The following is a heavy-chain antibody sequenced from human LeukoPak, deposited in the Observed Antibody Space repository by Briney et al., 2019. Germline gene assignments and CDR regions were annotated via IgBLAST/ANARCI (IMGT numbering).Heavy chain of an antibody. Sequence: SENLSLTCTVSGGSMSSYYWSWIRQPPGKGLEWIGYIYDSGSTNYNPSLKSRVTISIDTSKNQFSLKLSSVTATDTALYYCARHQGSNWISPIDYWGQGTLVTVSS. D-gene: IGHD1-20*01. J-gene: IGHJ4*02. CDR3: ARHQGSNWISPIDY. CDR1: GGSMSSYY. V-gene: IGHV4-59*08. CDR2: IYDSGST.